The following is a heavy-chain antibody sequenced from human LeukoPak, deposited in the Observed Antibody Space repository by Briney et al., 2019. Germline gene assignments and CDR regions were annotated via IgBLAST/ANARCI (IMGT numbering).Heavy chain of an antibody. CDR1: GGSISSSSYY. D-gene: IGHD6-13*01. CDR2: IYYSGST. Sequence: SETLSLTCTVSGGSISSSSYYWGWIRQPPGKGLEWIGSIYYSGSTYYNPSLKSRVTISVDTSKNQFSLKLSSVTAADTAVYYCARDPGSGSWHYFDYWGQGTLITVSS. CDR3: ARDPGSGSWHYFDY. J-gene: IGHJ4*02. V-gene: IGHV4-39*02.